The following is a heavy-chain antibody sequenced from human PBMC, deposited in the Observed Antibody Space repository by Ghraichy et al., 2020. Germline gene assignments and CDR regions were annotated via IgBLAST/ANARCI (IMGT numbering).Heavy chain of an antibody. D-gene: IGHD3-22*01. CDR1: GFTFSSYG. J-gene: IGHJ4*02. CDR3: AKDHYDSSAYYSLYDFDY. CDR2: IRYDGSNK. V-gene: IGHV3-30*02. Sequence: GGSLRLSCTASGFTFSSYGMHWVRQAPGKGLEWVAFIRYDGSNKYYAVSVKGRFTIPRDSSKNTLYLQMNSLRAEDTAVYYCAKDHYDSSAYYSLYDFDYWGQGTLVTVSS.